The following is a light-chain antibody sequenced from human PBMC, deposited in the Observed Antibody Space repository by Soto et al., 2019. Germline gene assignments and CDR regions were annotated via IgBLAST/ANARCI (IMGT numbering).Light chain of an antibody. CDR1: SGHNTYI. CDR3: ETWYSNTHKV. V-gene: IGLV4-60*02. J-gene: IGLJ3*02. Sequence: QSVLTQSPSASASLGSSVKLTCILSSGHNTYIIAWHQQQPGKAPRFLMTLDRSGSYNRGSGVPDRFSGSSSGADRYLTISNLQFEDEGDYYCETWYSNTHKVFGGGTKVTVL. CDR2: LDRSGSY.